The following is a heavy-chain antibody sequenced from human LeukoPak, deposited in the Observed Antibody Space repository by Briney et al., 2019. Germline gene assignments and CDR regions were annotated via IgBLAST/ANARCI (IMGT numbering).Heavy chain of an antibody. CDR1: GFTFGGHA. V-gene: IGHV3-49*04. Sequence: PGRSLRLSCTTSGFTFGGHAMCWVRQAPGKGLEWVGFIRSEAYGGTTEYAASVKGRFTISRDDSRGIAYLQMNSLKTEDTALYYCARGPIHLWLYYGMYVWGQGTTVTVSS. CDR3: ARGPIHLWLYYGMYV. CDR2: IRSEAYGGTT. J-gene: IGHJ6*02. D-gene: IGHD5-18*01.